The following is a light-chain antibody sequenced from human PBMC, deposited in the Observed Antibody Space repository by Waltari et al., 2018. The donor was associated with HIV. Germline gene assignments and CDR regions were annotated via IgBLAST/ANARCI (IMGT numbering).Light chain of an antibody. CDR2: DVT. CDR1: SSDIGSYNY. CDR3: CSCPRSGIRYV. J-gene: IGLJ1*01. V-gene: IGLV2-14*03. Sequence: QSALTQPASVSGSLGQSITFSCTGTSSDIGSYNYVSWYQQHPGKAPKIIIYDVTNRPSGVSNRFSGSKSGNTASLTISGLQAEDEADYYCCSCPRSGIRYVFGTGTKVTVL.